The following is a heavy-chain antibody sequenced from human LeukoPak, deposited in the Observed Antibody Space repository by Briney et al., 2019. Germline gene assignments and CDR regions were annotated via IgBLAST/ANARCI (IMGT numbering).Heavy chain of an antibody. CDR1: GGSISSSSYY. CDR3: ARDTSLYSGSYLHYFDY. J-gene: IGHJ4*02. CDR2: IYYSGST. Sequence: SETLSLTCTVSGGSISSSSYYWGWIRQPPGKGLEWIGSIYYSGSTYYNPSLNSRVTISVDTSKNQFSLKLSSVTAADTAVYYCARDTSLYSGSYLHYFDYWGQGTLVTVSS. D-gene: IGHD1-26*01. V-gene: IGHV4-39*07.